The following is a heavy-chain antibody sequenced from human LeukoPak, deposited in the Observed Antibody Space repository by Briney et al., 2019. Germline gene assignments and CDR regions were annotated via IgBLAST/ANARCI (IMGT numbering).Heavy chain of an antibody. Sequence: GGSLRLSCAASGSTFSSYAMSWVRQAPGKGLEWVSAISGSGGSTYYADSVKGRFTISRDNSKNTLYLQMNSLRAEDTAVYYCAKDLKGDIVQWFDPWGQGTLVTVSS. CDR3: AKDLKGDIVQWFDP. J-gene: IGHJ5*02. CDR1: GSTFSSYA. V-gene: IGHV3-23*01. CDR2: ISGSGGST. D-gene: IGHD2-8*01.